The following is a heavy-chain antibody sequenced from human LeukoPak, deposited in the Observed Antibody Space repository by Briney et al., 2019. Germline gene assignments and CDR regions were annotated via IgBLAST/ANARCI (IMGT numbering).Heavy chain of an antibody. V-gene: IGHV4-31*03. CDR3: ASGGL. Sequence: SETLSLTCTVSGGFISSGGYSWSWIRQHPGKGLEWIGYIYYSGSTYYNPSLKSRVTISVDTSKNQFSLKLSSVTAADTAVYYCASGGLWGQGTLVTVSS. CDR2: IYYSGST. CDR1: GGFISSGGYS. D-gene: IGHD6-25*01. J-gene: IGHJ4*02.